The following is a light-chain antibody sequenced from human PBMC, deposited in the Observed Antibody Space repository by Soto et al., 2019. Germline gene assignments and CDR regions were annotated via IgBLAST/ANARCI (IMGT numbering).Light chain of an antibody. Sequence: EVVLTQSPGTLSLSPVGRATLSCRASQSVSRRLAWYQQRPGQAPRLLIYDASNRAAGIPARFSGSGSGTDFTLTISSLEPEDFAIYYCQQRQYWPPITFGQGTRLE. CDR3: QQRQYWPPIT. CDR2: DAS. J-gene: IGKJ5*01. V-gene: IGKV3-11*01. CDR1: QSVSRR.